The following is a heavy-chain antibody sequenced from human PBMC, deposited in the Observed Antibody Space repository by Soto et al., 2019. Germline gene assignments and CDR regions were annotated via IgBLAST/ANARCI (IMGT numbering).Heavy chain of an antibody. CDR2: INPSGGST. V-gene: IGHV1-46*01. Sequence: AASVKVSCKASGYTFTSYYMHWVRQAPGQGLEWMGIINPSGGSTSYAQKFQGRVTMTRDTSTSTVYMELSSLRSEDTTVYYCARERYDAMVRGVINYGMDVWGQGTTVTVSS. CDR1: GYTFTSYY. J-gene: IGHJ6*02. D-gene: IGHD3-10*01. CDR3: ARERYDAMVRGVINYGMDV.